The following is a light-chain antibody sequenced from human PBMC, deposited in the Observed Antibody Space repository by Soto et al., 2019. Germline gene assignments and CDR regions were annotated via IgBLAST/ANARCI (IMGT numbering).Light chain of an antibody. CDR2: DDS. CDR3: QVWDSSSDHRV. V-gene: IGLV3-21*02. CDR1: NIGSKR. J-gene: IGLJ3*02. Sequence: SYELTQPPSVSVAPGQTARITCGGNNIGSKRVHWYQQKPGQAPVLVVHDDSERPSGIPERLSGSNSGNTATLSISRVEAGDEADYYCQVWDSSSDHRVFGGGTKLTVL.